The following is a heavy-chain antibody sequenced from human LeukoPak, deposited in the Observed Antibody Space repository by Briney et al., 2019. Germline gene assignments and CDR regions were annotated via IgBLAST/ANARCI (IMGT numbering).Heavy chain of an antibody. V-gene: IGHV4-61*02. D-gene: IGHD6-13*01. CDR2: VYTSGST. CDR3: ARLAYIAAAGTSYFDY. J-gene: IGHJ4*02. CDR1: GDSISSGNYY. Sequence: PSETLSLTCTVSGDSISSGNYYWSWIRQPAGKGLEWIGRVYTSGSTNYNPSLKSRVTISVDTSKNHFSLRLSSVTAADTAVYYCARLAYIAAAGTSYFDYWGQGTLVTVSS.